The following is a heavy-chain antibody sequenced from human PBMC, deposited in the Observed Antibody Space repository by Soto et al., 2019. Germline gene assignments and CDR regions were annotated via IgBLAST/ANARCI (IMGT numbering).Heavy chain of an antibody. CDR3: ATKGVPTTVTEGYYFDY. CDR2: IYHSGST. J-gene: IGHJ4*02. CDR1: GGSISSSNW. V-gene: IGHV4-4*02. D-gene: IGHD4-17*01. Sequence: PSETLSLTCAVSGGSISSSNWWSWVRQPPGKGLEWIGEIYHSGSTNYNPSLKSRVTISVDKSKNQFSLKLSSVTAADTAVYYCATKGVPTTVTEGYYFDYWGQGTLVTVSS.